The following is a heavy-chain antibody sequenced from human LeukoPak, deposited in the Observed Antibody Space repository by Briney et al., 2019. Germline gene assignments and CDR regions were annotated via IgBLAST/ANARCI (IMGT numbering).Heavy chain of an antibody. D-gene: IGHD3-16*01. Sequence: SETLSLTCTVSGGSISDFYWSWIRQTPGKGLEWIGYIYYTGTTYYNPSLKSRVTISADTSQNRFSLRPSSVTAADTAVYFCARTPLGAHSDFWGQGTLVTVSP. CDR3: ARTPLGAHSDF. CDR1: GGSISDFY. V-gene: IGHV4-59*01. CDR2: IYYTGTT. J-gene: IGHJ4*02.